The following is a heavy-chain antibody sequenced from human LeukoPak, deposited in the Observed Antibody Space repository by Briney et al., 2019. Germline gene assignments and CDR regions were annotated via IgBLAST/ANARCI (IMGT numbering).Heavy chain of an antibody. D-gene: IGHD3-22*01. J-gene: IGHJ3*02. Sequence: SETLSLTCTVSGGSISNYYWTWIRLPAGKGLEWIGRIHSSGSTNYNPSLKSRVTISVDTSKNQFSLKLSSVTAADTAVYYCARAPRITMIVADAFDIWGQGTMVTVSS. CDR2: IHSSGST. CDR1: GGSISNYY. CDR3: ARAPRITMIVADAFDI. V-gene: IGHV4-4*07.